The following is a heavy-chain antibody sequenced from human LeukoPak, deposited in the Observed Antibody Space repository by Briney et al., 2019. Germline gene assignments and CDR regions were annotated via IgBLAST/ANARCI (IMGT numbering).Heavy chain of an antibody. CDR3: ARGTYDSSGYISYYYYYYMDV. CDR1: GFTFSSYE. J-gene: IGHJ6*03. CDR2: ISSSGSTI. D-gene: IGHD3-22*01. V-gene: IGHV3-48*03. Sequence: GGSLRLSCAASGFTFSSYEMNWVRQAPGKGLEWVSYISSSGSTIYYADSVKGRFTISRDNAKNSLYLQMNSLRAEDTAVYYCARGTYDSSGYISYYYYYYMDVWGKGTTVTVSS.